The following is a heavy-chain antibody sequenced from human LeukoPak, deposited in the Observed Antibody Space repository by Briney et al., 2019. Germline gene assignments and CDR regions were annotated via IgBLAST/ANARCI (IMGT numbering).Heavy chain of an antibody. D-gene: IGHD3-10*01. CDR2: ISSSGSTI. CDR1: GFTFSSYE. CDR3: ARVDYYGSGSA. Sequence: GGSLRLSCAASGFTFSSYEMNWVRQAPGKGLVWVSYISSSGSTIYYADSVKGRFTISRDNAKNSLYLQMNSLRAEDTAVYYCARVDYYGSGSAWGQGTLVTVSS. J-gene: IGHJ5*02. V-gene: IGHV3-48*03.